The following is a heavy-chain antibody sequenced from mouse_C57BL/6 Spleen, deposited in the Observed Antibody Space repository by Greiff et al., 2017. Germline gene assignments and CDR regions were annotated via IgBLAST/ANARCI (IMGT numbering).Heavy chain of an antibody. V-gene: IGHV2-5*01. CDR3: AKKGGLPWYFDV. J-gene: IGHJ1*03. CDR2: IWRGGST. CDR1: GFSLTSYG. Sequence: VQGVESGPGLVQPSQSLSITCTVSGFSLTSYGVHWVRQSPGKGLEWLGVIWRGGSTDYNAAFMSRLSITKDNSKSQVFFKMNSLQADDTAIYYCAKKGGLPWYFDVWGTGTTVTVSS. D-gene: IGHD2-2*01.